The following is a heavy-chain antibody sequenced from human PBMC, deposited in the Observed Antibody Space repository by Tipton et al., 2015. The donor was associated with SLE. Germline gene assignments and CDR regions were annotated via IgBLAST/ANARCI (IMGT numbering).Heavy chain of an antibody. CDR2: ISTFSVNP. D-gene: IGHD3-3*01. V-gene: IGHV1-18*01. CDR1: GYSFASYG. J-gene: IGHJ4*02. Sequence: QVQLVQSGGEVKKPGASVKVSCKASGYSFASYGIAWVRQAPGQGLEWMGWISTFSVNPNYAQKFQDRLIMTTDTSTSTAYMELRSLRPDDSATYYCARDLHELWNGYWWDLWGQGTPVTVSS. CDR3: ARDLHELWNGYWWDL.